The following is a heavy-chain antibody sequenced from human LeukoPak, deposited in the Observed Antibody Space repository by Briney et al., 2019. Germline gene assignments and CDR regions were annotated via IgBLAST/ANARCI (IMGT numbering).Heavy chain of an antibody. J-gene: IGHJ6*01. Sequence: EASVKVSCKASGYTFNSYCIRWVRQAPGQGLEWMGWISAYNGDTKYAQSFQDRLTMTTDTSTSTAYMELRSLTSDDTAVYYCAGFFCYGSPNYGYYYGRDVGGQSTTVTVSS. D-gene: IGHD3-10*01. CDR2: ISAYNGDT. V-gene: IGHV1-18*01. CDR3: AGFFCYGSPNYGYYYGRDV. CDR1: GYTFNSYC.